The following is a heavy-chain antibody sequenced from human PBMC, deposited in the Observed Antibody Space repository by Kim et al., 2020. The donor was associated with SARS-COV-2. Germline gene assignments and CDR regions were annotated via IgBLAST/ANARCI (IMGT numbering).Heavy chain of an antibody. D-gene: IGHD3-10*01. CDR1: GFTFSSYA. CDR2: IHRNDDER. CDR3: AKGLGSTWFALDY. J-gene: IGHJ4*02. Sequence: GGSLRLSCAASGFTFSSYAMTWVRQAPGKGLEWVSTIHRNDDERYYAESVKGRFTISRDKSKNTLYLQMDSLRADDTAVYYCAKGLGSTWFALDYWGQG. V-gene: IGHV3-23*05.